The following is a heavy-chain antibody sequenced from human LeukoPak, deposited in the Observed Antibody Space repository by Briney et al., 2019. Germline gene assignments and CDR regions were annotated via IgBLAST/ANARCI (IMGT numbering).Heavy chain of an antibody. CDR1: GGSISNYY. V-gene: IGHV4-39*01. CDR3: GRHAAFAPFDF. CDR2: GST. Sequence: PSETLSLTCTISGGSISNYYWGWIRQPPGKGLEWIGSGSTYYNASLESRVTMSVDTSKNQFSLRLSSLTAADTAVYYCGRHAAFAPFDFWGQGTLVTVSS. J-gene: IGHJ4*02.